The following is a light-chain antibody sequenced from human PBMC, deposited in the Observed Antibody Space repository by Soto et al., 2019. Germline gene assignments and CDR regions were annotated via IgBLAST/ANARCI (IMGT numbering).Light chain of an antibody. CDR3: QQGYGTPPWT. J-gene: IGKJ1*01. CDR1: ETIATY. CDR2: SAS. Sequence: DIQLTQSPYSLSASVGDRVTLTCRASETIATYLNWYLQRPGKAPQLLIHSASTLHSGVPSRFSGSGSGTHFTLTISSLQPEDFATYYCQQGYGTPPWTFGQGTKV. V-gene: IGKV1-39*01.